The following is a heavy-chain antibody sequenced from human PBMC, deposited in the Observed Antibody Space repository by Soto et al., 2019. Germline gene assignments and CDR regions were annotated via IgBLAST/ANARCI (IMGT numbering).Heavy chain of an antibody. J-gene: IGHJ3*02. CDR1: GYTFTSYG. V-gene: IGHV1-18*01. CDR3: ARDLGFGGYYYDSTADAFDI. Sequence: ASVKVSCKASGYTFTSYGISWVRQAPGQGLEWMGWISAYNGNTNYAQKLQGRVTMTTDTSTSTAYMELRSLRSDDTAVYYCARDLGFGGYYYDSTADAFDIWGQGTMVTVSS. CDR2: ISAYNGNT. D-gene: IGHD3-22*01.